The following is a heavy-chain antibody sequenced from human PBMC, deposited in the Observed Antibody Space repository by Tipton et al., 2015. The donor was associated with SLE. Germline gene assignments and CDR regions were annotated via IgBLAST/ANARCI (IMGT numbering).Heavy chain of an antibody. CDR3: AREYSGSSRPRGMDV. CDR2: IYYSGST. Sequence: TLSLTCTVSGVSLSSGGYYWSWIRHHPGKGLAWIGYIYYSGSTYYNPSLKSRVTMSVDTSKNQFSLNLSSVTAADTAAYYCAREYSGSSRPRGMDVWGQVTTVTVS. CDR1: GVSLSSGGYY. V-gene: IGHV4-31*03. J-gene: IGHJ6*02. D-gene: IGHD1-26*01.